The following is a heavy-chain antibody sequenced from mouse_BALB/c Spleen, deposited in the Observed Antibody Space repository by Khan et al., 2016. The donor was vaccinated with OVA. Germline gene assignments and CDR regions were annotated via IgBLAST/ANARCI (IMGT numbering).Heavy chain of an antibody. Sequence: QVQLKQSGAELARPGASVKLSCKASGYTFTDYYINWVKQRTGQGLEWIGEISPGSGDTYYNARFKGKAILTADKSSSTAYMQLSSLTSEASAVDFCARRNYFGYTFAYWGQGTLVTVSA. V-gene: IGHV1-77*01. CDR3: ARRNYFGYTFAY. CDR2: ISPGSGDT. J-gene: IGHJ3*01. CDR1: GYTFTDYY. D-gene: IGHD1-2*01.